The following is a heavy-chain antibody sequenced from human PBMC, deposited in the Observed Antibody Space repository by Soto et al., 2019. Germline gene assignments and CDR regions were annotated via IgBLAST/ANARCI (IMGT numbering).Heavy chain of an antibody. D-gene: IGHD6-25*01. CDR3: AGEPKGGPAAGAIDI. V-gene: IGHV4-30-4*01. Sequence: QVQLQESGPGLVKPSQTLSLTCTVSGGSISSGDYYWTWIRQPPGQGLEWIGFIFYTGSPYYNPSLKSRLAISVDTSKNQFSLNLTSVTAADTAVYFCAGEPKGGPAAGAIDIWGQGTMVTVSS. CDR2: IFYTGSP. CDR1: GGSISSGDYY. J-gene: IGHJ3*02.